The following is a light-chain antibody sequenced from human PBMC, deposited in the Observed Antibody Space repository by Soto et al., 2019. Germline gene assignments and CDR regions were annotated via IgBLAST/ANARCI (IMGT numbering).Light chain of an antibody. V-gene: IGKV3-15*01. CDR1: QSVDHN. Sequence: EIVMTQSPATLSVSPGERVTLSCRSSQSVDHNVAWYQHKPGRTPRLVIYGASSRSAAFPARFSGSGSGTEFTLTIARLQSEDFAVYYCQQYNDWLTWSFGQGTKVDLK. J-gene: IGKJ1*01. CDR2: GAS. CDR3: QQYNDWLTWS.